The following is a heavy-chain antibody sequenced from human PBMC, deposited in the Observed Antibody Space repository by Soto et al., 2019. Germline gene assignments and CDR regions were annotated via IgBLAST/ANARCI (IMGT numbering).Heavy chain of an antibody. CDR2: ISSSSSYI. D-gene: IGHD3-10*01. CDR3: ARDTDSYGSGSYYNSN. CDR1: GFTFSSYS. V-gene: IGHV3-21*01. Sequence: GGSLRLSCAASGFTFSSYSMNWVRQAPGRGLEWVSSISSSSSYIYYADSVKGRFTISRDNAKNSLYLQMNSLRAEDTAVYYCARDTDSYGSGSYYNSNWGQGTLVTVSS. J-gene: IGHJ4*02.